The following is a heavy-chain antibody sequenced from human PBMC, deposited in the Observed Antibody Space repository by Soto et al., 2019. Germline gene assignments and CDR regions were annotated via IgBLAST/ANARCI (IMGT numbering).Heavy chain of an antibody. CDR3: ARDGSGTYYYYYGMDV. CDR1: GGTFSSYA. Sequence: QVQLVQSGAEVQKPGSSVKVSCKASGGTFSSYAISWVRQAPGQGLEWMGGIIPIFGTANYAQKFQGRVTITADESTSTAYMELSSLRSEDTDVYYCARDGSGTYYYYYGMDVWGQGTTVTVSS. CDR2: IIPIFGTA. J-gene: IGHJ6*02. V-gene: IGHV1-69*01. D-gene: IGHD1-1*01.